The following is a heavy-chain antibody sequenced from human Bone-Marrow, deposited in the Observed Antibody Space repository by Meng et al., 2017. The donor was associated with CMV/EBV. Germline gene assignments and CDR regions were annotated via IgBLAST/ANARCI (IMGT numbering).Heavy chain of an antibody. Sequence: GESLKISCAASGFTFSSYGMHWVRQAPGKGLEWVSLISWDGGSTYYADSVKGRFTISRDNSKNSLYLQMNSLRTEDTALYYCAKDIGCSSTSCYHGRDVWGQGTRVTVYS. CDR3: AKDIGCSSTSCYHGRDV. V-gene: IGHV3-43*01. CDR2: ISWDGGST. J-gene: IGHJ6*02. CDR1: GFTFSSYG. D-gene: IGHD2-2*01.